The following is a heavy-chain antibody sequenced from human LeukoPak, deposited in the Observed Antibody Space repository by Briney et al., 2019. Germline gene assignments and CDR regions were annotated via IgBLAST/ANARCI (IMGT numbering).Heavy chain of an antibody. J-gene: IGHJ4*02. CDR3: ARDSVGAGYSDY. V-gene: IGHV3-53*01. CDR1: GFAVSSNY. D-gene: IGHD1-26*01. CDR2: IYSGGSI. Sequence: GGSLRLSCAASGFAVSSNYMNWVRQAPGKGLEWVSVIYSGGSIYHADSVKGRFTISRDNSKNTLYLQMDSLRAEDTAVYYCARDSVGAGYSDYWGQGTLVTVSS.